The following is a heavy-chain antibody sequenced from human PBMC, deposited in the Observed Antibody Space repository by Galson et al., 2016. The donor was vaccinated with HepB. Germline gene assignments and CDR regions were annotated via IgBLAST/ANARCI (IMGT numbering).Heavy chain of an antibody. CDR3: ARAGGSGSPSYYFDY. CDR1: GGSISSGNYY. Sequence: TLSLTCTVSGGSISSGNYYWSWIRQPAGKGLEWIGRIYTSGSTNYNPSLKSRVTMSVDTSKNQFSLNLSSVTAADTAVYYCARAGGSGSPSYYFDYWGRGTLATVSS. CDR2: IYTSGST. D-gene: IGHD3-10*01. V-gene: IGHV4-61*02. J-gene: IGHJ4*02.